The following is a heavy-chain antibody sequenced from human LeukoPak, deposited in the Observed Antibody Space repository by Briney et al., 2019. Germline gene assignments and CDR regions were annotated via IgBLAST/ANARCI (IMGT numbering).Heavy chain of an antibody. V-gene: IGHV4-34*01. CDR2: INHSGST. CDR1: GGSVSGYY. J-gene: IGHJ4*02. CDR3: ARENGYVIYY. Sequence: PSETLSLTCAVYGGSVSGYYWSWIRQPPGKGLEGIGEINHSGSTNYNPSLKSRVTISVDTSTDQFSLKLSSVPAADTAMYYCARENGYVIYYWGQGTLVTVSS. D-gene: IGHD1-1*01.